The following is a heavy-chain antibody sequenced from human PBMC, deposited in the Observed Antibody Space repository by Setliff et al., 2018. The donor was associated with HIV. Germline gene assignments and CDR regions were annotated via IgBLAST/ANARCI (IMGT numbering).Heavy chain of an antibody. D-gene: IGHD3-16*01. CDR2: IYTSRST. J-gene: IGHJ4*02. CDR3: AGGWPDDYVWPYYFDY. Sequence: TLSLTCTVSGGSISSGSYFWNWIRQRAGKGLEWIGHIYTSRSTNYNPSLKSRVTISVDTSKNQFSLKQSSVTAADMTVYYCAGGWPDDYVWPYYFDYWGQGTLVTVS. V-gene: IGHV4-61*09. CDR1: GGSISSGSYF.